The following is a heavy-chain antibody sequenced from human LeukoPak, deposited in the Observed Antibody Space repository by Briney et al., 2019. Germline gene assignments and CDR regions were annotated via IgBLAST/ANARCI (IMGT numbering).Heavy chain of an antibody. Sequence: GASVEVSCKASGYTFTSYGISWVRQAPGQGLEWMGWISVYNGDTKYAQNLQGRVTLTTDTSTSTAYMELRSLRSDDTAVYYCVRGGGFNSGFEYWGQGTLVIVSS. CDR2: ISVYNGDT. V-gene: IGHV1-18*01. D-gene: IGHD3-10*01. CDR1: GYTFTSYG. CDR3: VRGGGFNSGFEY. J-gene: IGHJ4*02.